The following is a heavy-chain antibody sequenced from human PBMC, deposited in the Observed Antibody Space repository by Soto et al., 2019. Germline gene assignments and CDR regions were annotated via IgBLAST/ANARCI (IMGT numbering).Heavy chain of an antibody. D-gene: IGHD6-13*01. CDR1: GFTFSSYA. CDR3: AKVKQPYPSDGMDV. J-gene: IGHJ6*02. Sequence: GGSLRLSCAASGFTFSSYAMSWVRQAPGKGLEWVSAISGSGGSTYYADSVKGRFTISRDNSKNTPYLQMNSLRAEDTAVYYCAKVKQPYPSDGMDVWGQGTTVTVSS. V-gene: IGHV3-23*01. CDR2: ISGSGGST.